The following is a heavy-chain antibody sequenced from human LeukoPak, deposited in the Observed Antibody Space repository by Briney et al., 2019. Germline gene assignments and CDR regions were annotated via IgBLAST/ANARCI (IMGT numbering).Heavy chain of an antibody. J-gene: IGHJ4*02. CDR1: GFTFSSYG. CDR3: VAGNGWLGDC. V-gene: IGHV3-7*01. D-gene: IGHD6-19*01. Sequence: GGSLRLSCAASGFTFSSYGMSWVRQAPGKGLEWVANIKLDGSGQYYVDSVKGRFTISRDNGKNLLYLQMNSLRAEDTAVYYCVAGNGWLGDCWGQGTLVTVSS. CDR2: IKLDGSGQ.